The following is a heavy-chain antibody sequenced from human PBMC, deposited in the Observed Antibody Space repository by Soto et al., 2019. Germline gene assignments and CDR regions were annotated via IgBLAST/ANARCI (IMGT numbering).Heavy chain of an antibody. Sequence: GGSLRLSCAASGFTFTSYSMNWVRQAPGKGLEWVSYIRSTIHYADSVKGRFTISRDNAKNSLYLQMNSLRAEDTAVYYCARDLIDFWSGYQPTYFDYWGQGTLVTVSS. CDR2: IRSTI. CDR3: ARDLIDFWSGYQPTYFDY. D-gene: IGHD3-3*01. J-gene: IGHJ4*02. CDR1: GFTFTSYS. V-gene: IGHV3-48*01.